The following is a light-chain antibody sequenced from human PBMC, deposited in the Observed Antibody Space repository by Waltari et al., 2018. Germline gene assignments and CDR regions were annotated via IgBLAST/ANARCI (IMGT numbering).Light chain of an antibody. J-gene: IGLJ1*01. V-gene: IGLV2-23*02. CDR1: NSDVGNYNL. CDR3: CSYAGSGTYV. Sequence: QSALTQPASVSGTPGQSITISCTGTNSDVGNYNLVSWYQHHPGEAPKRMIGEVIKRPSGVSNRFSGAKSGNTASLTISGLQAEDEADYYCCSYAGSGTYVFGTGTKVTVL. CDR2: EVI.